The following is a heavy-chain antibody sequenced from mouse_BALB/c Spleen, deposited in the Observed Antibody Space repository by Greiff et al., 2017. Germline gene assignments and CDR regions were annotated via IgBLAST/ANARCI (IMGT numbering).Heavy chain of an antibody. D-gene: IGHD1-2*01. CDR2: IWGDGST. Sequence: VQGVESGPGLVAPSQSLSITCTVSGFSLTSYGVSWVRQPPGKGLEWLGVIWGDGSTNYHSALISRLSISKDNSKSQVFLKLNSLQTDDTATYYCAKPVVTTATGAMDYWGQGTSVTVSS. V-gene: IGHV2-3*01. CDR3: AKPVVTTATGAMDY. J-gene: IGHJ4*01. CDR1: GFSLTSYG.